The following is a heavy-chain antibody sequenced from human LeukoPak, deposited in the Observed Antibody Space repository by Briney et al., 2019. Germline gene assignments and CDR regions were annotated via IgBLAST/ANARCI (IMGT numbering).Heavy chain of an antibody. D-gene: IGHD6-19*01. J-gene: IGHJ5*02. V-gene: IGHV6-1*01. CDR1: EDSVSSNSAA. CDR2: TYYRSKWYN. CDR3: ARDESQGIAVAGTFDP. Sequence: SQTLSLTCAISEDSVSSNSAAWNWIRQSPSRGLEWLGRTYYRSKWYNDYAVSVKSRITINPDTSKNQFSLQLNSVTPEDTAVYYCARDESQGIAVAGTFDPWGQGTLVTVSS.